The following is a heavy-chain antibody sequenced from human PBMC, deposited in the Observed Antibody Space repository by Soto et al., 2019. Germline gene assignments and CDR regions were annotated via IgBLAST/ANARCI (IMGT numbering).Heavy chain of an antibody. Sequence: GGSLRLSCAASGFTFSSYGMHWVRQAPGKGLEWMAVISYDGSNKYYADSVKGRFTISRDNSKNTLYLQMNSLRAEDTAVYYCAKDASYGYVPFDYWGQGTLVTVSS. CDR3: AKDASYGYVPFDY. CDR1: GFTFSSYG. V-gene: IGHV3-30*18. D-gene: IGHD5-18*01. J-gene: IGHJ4*02. CDR2: ISYDGSNK.